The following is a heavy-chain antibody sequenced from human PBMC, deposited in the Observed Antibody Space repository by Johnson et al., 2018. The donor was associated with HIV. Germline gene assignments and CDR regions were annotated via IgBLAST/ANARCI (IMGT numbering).Heavy chain of an antibody. J-gene: IGHJ3*02. CDR2: ISSEGSNK. D-gene: IGHD1/OR15-1a*01. CDR3: ARAHNWHSDAFDI. V-gene: IGHV3-30*04. Sequence: QVQLVESGGGVVQPGRSLRLSCAASGFTFSSYAMHWVRQAPGKGLEWVAVISSEGSNKYSADSVKGRCTISSDNSKNTLYLQMNSLRAEDTAVYYCARAHNWHSDAFDIWGQGTMVTVSS. CDR1: GFTFSSYA.